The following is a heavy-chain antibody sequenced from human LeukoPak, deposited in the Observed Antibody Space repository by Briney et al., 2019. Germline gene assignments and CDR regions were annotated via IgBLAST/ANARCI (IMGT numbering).Heavy chain of an antibody. CDR2: IYYSGST. V-gene: IGHV4-31*03. CDR3: ARTVLLWFGELLGGWFDP. CDR1: GGSISSGGYY. D-gene: IGHD3-10*01. Sequence: SQTLSLTCTVSGGSISSGGYYWSWIRQHPGKGLEWIGYIYYSGSTYYNPSLKSRVTISVDTSKNQLSLKLSSVTAADTAVYYCARTVLLWFGELLGGWFDPWGQGTLVTVSS. J-gene: IGHJ5*02.